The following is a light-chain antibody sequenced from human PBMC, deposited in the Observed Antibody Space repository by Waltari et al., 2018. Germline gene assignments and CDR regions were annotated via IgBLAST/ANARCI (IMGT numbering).Light chain of an antibody. CDR2: NVN. CDR1: SSYIGGYNY. Sequence: QSALTQPASVSGSPGQSITISCIGTSSYIGGYNYGPWYQQPPRQAPKVMIHNVNNRPSGVSDRFSGSKSGNTASLTISGLQAEDEADYFCCLYASSYTPFFVFGTGTKLTVL. CDR3: CLYASSYTPFFV. V-gene: IGLV2-14*03. J-gene: IGLJ1*01.